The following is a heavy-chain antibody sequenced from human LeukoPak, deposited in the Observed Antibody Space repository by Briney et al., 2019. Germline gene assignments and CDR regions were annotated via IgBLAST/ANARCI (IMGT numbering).Heavy chain of an antibody. Sequence: GGSLRLSCAASGLTVSSNYMSWVRQAPGKGLEWVSIIYSGSSTYYADSVKGRFTISRDNSKNTLYLQMNSLRAEDTAVYYCARDSVDKHEINWFDPWGQGTLVTVSS. CDR1: GLTVSSNY. CDR2: IYSGSST. J-gene: IGHJ5*02. CDR3: ARDSVDKHEINWFDP. V-gene: IGHV3-53*01.